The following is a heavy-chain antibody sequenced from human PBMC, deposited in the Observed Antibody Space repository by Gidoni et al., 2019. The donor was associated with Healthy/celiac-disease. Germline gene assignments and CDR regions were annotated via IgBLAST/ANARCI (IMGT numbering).Heavy chain of an antibody. CDR3: ASAYVPGRMSFDI. CDR2: IYSGGST. D-gene: IGHD3-16*01. V-gene: IGHV3-53*02. Sequence: EVQLVETGGGLIQPGGYLRLSCAASGFTVSSNYMSWVRQAPGKGLEWVSVIYSGGSTYYADSVKGRFTISRDTSKNTLYLQMNSLRAEDTAVYYCASAYVPGRMSFDIWGQGTMVTVSS. CDR1: GFTVSSNY. J-gene: IGHJ3*02.